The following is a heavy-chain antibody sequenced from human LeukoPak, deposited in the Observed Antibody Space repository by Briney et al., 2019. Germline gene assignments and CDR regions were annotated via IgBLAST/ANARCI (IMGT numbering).Heavy chain of an antibody. CDR2: IYSGGST. J-gene: IGHJ5*02. CDR3: ARGPVYYDFWSGPPPQFDP. CDR1: GFTVSSNY. V-gene: IGHV3-53*01. Sequence: GGSLRLSCAASGFTVSSNYMSWVRQAPGKGLEWGSVIYSGGSTYYPDSVKGRFTISRDNSKNTLYLQMNSLRAEDTAVYYCARGPVYYDFWSGPPPQFDPWGQGTLVTVSS. D-gene: IGHD3-3*01.